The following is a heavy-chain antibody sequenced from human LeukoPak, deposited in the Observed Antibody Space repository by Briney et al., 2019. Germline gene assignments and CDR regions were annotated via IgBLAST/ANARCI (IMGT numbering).Heavy chain of an antibody. J-gene: IGHJ4*02. CDR2: INAGNGNT. Sequence: ASVKVSCKASGYTFTTYSITWVRQAPGQRLEWMGWINAGNGNTKYSQKFQGRVTITRDTSASTAYMELSSLRSEDTAVYYCARDKLGSSWRGGFDYWGQGTLVTVSS. CDR3: ARDKLGSSWRGGFDY. V-gene: IGHV1-3*01. D-gene: IGHD6-13*01. CDR1: GYTFTTYS.